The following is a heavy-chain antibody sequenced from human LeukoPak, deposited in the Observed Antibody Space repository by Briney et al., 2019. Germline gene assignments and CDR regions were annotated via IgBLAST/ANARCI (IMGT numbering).Heavy chain of an antibody. J-gene: IGHJ6*03. CDR1: GGSISSYY. CDR3: ARDRNPAVAGVYYYYYMDV. V-gene: IGHV4-4*07. CDR2: IYTSGST. D-gene: IGHD6-19*01. Sequence: PSETLSLTCTVFGGSISSYYWSWIRQPAGKGLEWIGRIYTSGSTNYNPSLKSRVTMSVDTSKNQFSLKLSSVTAADTAVYYCARDRNPAVAGVYYYYYMDVWGKGTTVTVSS.